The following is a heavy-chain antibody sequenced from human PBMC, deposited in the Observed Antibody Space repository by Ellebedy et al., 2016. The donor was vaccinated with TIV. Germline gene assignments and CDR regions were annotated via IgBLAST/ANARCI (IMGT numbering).Heavy chain of an antibody. CDR1: GGSISSGDHY. J-gene: IGHJ5*02. CDR2: IYYSGST. V-gene: IGHV4-30-4*01. Sequence: MPSETLSLTCTVSGGSISSGDHYWIWLRQPPGKGLAWSGYIYYSGSTNYNPSLKSRVTILGDTSKNQFYLKLSSVTAADTAVYYCPRSPGYSISNWFDPWGQGTLVTVSS. D-gene: IGHD3-3*02. CDR3: PRSPGYSISNWFDP.